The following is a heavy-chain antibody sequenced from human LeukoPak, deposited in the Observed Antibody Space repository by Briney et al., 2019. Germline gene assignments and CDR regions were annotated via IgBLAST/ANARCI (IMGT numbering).Heavy chain of an antibody. J-gene: IGHJ4*02. CDR3: ARDISAVTTGDY. D-gene: IGHD4-17*01. Sequence: SDTLSLTCVGYGGSVIGYYWSWIRQSPGKGLEWIGEINHSGSTTYNPSLKSRVTISVDTSKNQSSLKMSSVTAADTVVYYCARDISAVTTGDYWGQGTLVTVSS. CDR1: GGSVIGYY. V-gene: IGHV4-34*01. CDR2: INHSGST.